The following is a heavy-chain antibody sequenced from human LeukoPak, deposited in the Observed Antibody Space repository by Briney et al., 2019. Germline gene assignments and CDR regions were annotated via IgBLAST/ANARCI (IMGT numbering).Heavy chain of an antibody. D-gene: IGHD2-21*02. CDR1: GGSISSGGYS. J-gene: IGHJ2*01. V-gene: IGHV4-30-2*01. CDR2: IYHSGST. CDR3: ARDGVGGNYRWWYFDL. Sequence: SQTLSLTCAVSGGSISSGGYSWGWIRQPPGKGLEWIGYIYHSGSTYYNPSLKSRVTISVDRSKNQFSLKLSSVTAADTAVYYCARDGVGGNYRWWYFDLWGRGTLVTVSS.